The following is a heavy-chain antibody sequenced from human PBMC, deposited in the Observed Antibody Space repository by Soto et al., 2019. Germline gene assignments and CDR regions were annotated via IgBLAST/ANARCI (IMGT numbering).Heavy chain of an antibody. J-gene: IGHJ1*01. Sequence: QVQLQQWGAGLWKPSETLSLTCAVHGVPFSGYYWSRIRQPTGKGLEWIGEINHSDTTNYNPSLKRRVTMSVDPSKNLFSLKLSAVTAAGRGVYCCARGLGSMVRGVSLGGWGQGTLVTVSS. CDR2: INHSDTT. CDR1: GVPFSGYY. V-gene: IGHV4-34*01. CDR3: ARGLGSMVRGVSLGG. D-gene: IGHD3-10*01.